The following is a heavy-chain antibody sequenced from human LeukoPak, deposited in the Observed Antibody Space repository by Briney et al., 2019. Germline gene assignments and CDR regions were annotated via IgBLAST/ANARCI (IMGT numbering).Heavy chain of an antibody. D-gene: IGHD3-10*01. CDR2: IKQDGSEK. Sequence: GGSLRLSCAASGFTFSSYWMSWVRQAPGKGLEWVANIKQDGSEKYYVDSVKGRFTISRDNAKNSLYLQMNSLRVEDTALYHCARNYHGSGSTAFDIWGQGTMVTVSS. J-gene: IGHJ3*02. CDR1: GFTFSSYW. V-gene: IGHV3-7*03. CDR3: ARNYHGSGSTAFDI.